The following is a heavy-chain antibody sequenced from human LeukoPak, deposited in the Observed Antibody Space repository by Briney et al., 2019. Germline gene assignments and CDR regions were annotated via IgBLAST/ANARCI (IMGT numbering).Heavy chain of an antibody. CDR3: ARENSLYGVDDY. J-gene: IGHJ4*02. V-gene: IGHV1-18*01. D-gene: IGHD4-17*01. CDR2: ISACNGNT. CDR1: GYTFTSYG. Sequence: EASVNVSCKASGYTFTSYGISWVRQAPGQGLEWMGWISACNGNTNYAQKLQGRVTMTTDTSTSTAYMELRSLRSDDTAVYYCARENSLYGVDDYWGQGTLVTVSS.